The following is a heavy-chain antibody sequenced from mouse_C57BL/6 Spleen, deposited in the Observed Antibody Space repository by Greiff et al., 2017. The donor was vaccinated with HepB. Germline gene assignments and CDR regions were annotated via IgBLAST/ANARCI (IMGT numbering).Heavy chain of an antibody. J-gene: IGHJ3*01. V-gene: IGHV5-9-1*02. CDR3: TRDGVLRGTGTFAY. CDR1: GFTFSSYA. D-gene: IGHD1-1*01. Sequence: EVKLVESGAGLVKPGGSLKLSCAASGFTFSSYAMSWVRQTPEKRLEWVAYISSGGDYIYYADTVKGRFTISRDNARNTLYLQMSSLKSEDTAMYYCTRDGVLRGTGTFAYWGQGTLVTVSA. CDR2: ISSGGDYI.